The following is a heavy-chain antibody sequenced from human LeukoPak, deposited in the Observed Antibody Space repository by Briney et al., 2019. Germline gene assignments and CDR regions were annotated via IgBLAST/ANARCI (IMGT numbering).Heavy chain of an antibody. CDR2: IIPIFGTA. V-gene: IGHV1-69*05. CDR3: AKSDCGSDGCKLYNY. J-gene: IGHJ4*02. D-gene: IGHD2-21*01. CDR1: GYTFTSYG. Sequence: GASVKVSCKASGYTFTSYGISWVRQAPGQGLEWMGGIIPIFGTANYAQKFQGRVTITTDESTSTAYMELSSLRSEDTAIYYCAKSDCGSDGCKLYNYWAQGTQVTVSS.